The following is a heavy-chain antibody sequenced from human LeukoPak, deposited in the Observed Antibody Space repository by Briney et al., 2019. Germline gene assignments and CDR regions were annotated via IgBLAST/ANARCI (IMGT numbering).Heavy chain of an antibody. Sequence: PGGSLRLSCAASGFTFSSYGMNWVRQAPGKGLVWVSRINNDGSSTTYADSVKGRFTISRDNAKNTLYLHMNSLRAEDTAVYYCVRGLPNSWTVDYWGQGTLVTVSS. CDR3: VRGLPNSWTVDY. CDR2: INNDGSST. J-gene: IGHJ4*02. D-gene: IGHD3/OR15-3a*01. CDR1: GFTFSSYG. V-gene: IGHV3-74*01.